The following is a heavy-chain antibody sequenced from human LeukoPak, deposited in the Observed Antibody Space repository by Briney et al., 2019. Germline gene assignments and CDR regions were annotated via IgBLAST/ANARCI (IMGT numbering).Heavy chain of an antibody. CDR2: IKPDGSEK. CDR3: ARGDFDDYGDYVDAFEF. V-gene: IGHV3-7*01. CDR1: GFTFSSYW. D-gene: IGHD4-17*01. Sequence: PGGSLRLSCAASGFTFSSYWMSWVRQVPGKGLEWVANIKPDGSEKYCVGSVKGRFTIYRDNAKNSPYLQMNSLRAEDAALYYCARGDFDDYGDYVDAFEFWGQGTMVTVSA. J-gene: IGHJ3*01.